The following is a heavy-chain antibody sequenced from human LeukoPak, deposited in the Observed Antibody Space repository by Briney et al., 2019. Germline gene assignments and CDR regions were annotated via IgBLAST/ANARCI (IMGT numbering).Heavy chain of an antibody. CDR2: IYYSGST. V-gene: IGHV4-59*01. CDR3: ARRGRAQGPLSL. CDR1: GGSITSFY. J-gene: IGHJ3*01. Sequence: PSETLSLTCTVSGGSITSFYWSWIRQPPGKGLEWIGYIYYSGSTNYNPSLKSRVTISVDTSKNQFSLNLSSVTAAGTAVYYCARRGRAQGPLSLWGQGTMVTVSS. D-gene: IGHD3-10*01.